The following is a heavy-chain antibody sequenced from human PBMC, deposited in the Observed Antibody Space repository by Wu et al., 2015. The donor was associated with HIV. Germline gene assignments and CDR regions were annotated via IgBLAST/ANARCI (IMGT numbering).Heavy chain of an antibody. V-gene: IGHV1-8*01. J-gene: IGHJ6*02. D-gene: IGHD1-1*01. Sequence: QVQLVQSGAEVTEPGASVMVSCKASQYTFINYDVHWVRQAAGQGLEWMGWINPKSGHTGYSQNFQGRVTLTRDTSISTAYMELSSLKSEDTAVYYCAKTNRIVTNGIDFYHYYGMDVWGQGTTVTVS. CDR3: AKTNRIVTNGIDFYHYYGMDV. CDR1: QYTFINYD. CDR2: INPKSGHT.